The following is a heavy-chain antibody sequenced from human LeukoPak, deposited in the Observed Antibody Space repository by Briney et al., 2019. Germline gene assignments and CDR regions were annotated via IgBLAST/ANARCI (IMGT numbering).Heavy chain of an antibody. CDR3: AELGITMIGGV. CDR2: TSGSGGST. J-gene: IGHJ6*04. Sequence: GGSLRLSCAASGFTFSSYGMSWVRQAPGKGLEWVSATSGSGGSTYYADSVKGRFTISRDNSKNTLYLQMNSLRAEDTAVYYCAELGITMIGGVWGKGTTVTISS. D-gene: IGHD3-10*02. V-gene: IGHV3-23*01. CDR1: GFTFSSYG.